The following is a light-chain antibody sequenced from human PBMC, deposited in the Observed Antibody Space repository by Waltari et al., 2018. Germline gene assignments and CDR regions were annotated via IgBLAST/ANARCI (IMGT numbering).Light chain of an antibody. Sequence: SSELTQDSTVSVALGQTVRITCQGDSLRRHYANWYQQKPGQAPVLVIFGKNNRPSGIPDRFSGSTSGDAASLSISDVQAEDEADYYCSSRDSNSRDNSDSRLLFGGGTKLTVL. V-gene: IGLV3-19*01. CDR1: SLRRHY. CDR3: SSRDSNSRDNSDSRLL. J-gene: IGLJ2*01. CDR2: GKN.